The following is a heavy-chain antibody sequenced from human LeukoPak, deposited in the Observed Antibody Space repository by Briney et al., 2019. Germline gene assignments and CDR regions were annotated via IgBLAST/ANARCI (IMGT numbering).Heavy chain of an antibody. V-gene: IGHV6-1*01. Sequence: SQTLSHTCAISGDSVSTNSAAWNWIRQSPSRGLEGLGRTYYRSKWYNDYAVSVRSRITINPDTSKNHFSLQLNSVTPEDTAVYYCARGGIGYCTSSSCYFDSWGQGTLVTVSS. J-gene: IGHJ4*02. CDR3: ARGGIGYCTSSSCYFDS. D-gene: IGHD2-2*01. CDR1: GDSVSTNSAA. CDR2: TYYRSKWYN.